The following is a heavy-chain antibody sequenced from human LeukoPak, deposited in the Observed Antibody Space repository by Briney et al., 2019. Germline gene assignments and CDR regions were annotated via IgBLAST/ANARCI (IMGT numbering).Heavy chain of an antibody. D-gene: IGHD5-18*01. J-gene: IGHJ4*02. V-gene: IGHV4-61*02. CDR1: GGSISSGSYY. CDR3: ASTQVWPNLYFDY. CDR2: IHTSGNT. Sequence: SETLSLTCTVSGGSISSGSYYWSWIRQPAGKGLEWIGRIHTSGNTNYNPSLKSRVTISVDTSKNQFSLKLSSVTAADTAVYYCASTQVWPNLYFDYWGQGILVTVSS.